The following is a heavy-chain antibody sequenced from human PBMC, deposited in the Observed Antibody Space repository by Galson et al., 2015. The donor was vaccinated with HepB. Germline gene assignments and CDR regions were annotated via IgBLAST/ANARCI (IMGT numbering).Heavy chain of an antibody. CDR3: ARERDTAPPYYFDY. Sequence: SLRLSCAASGFTFSSYEMNWVRQAPGKGLEWVSYISSSGSTIYYADSVKGRFTISRDNAKNSLYLQMNSLRAEDTAVYYCARERDTAPPYYFDYWGQGTLVTVSS. D-gene: IGHD5-18*01. J-gene: IGHJ4*02. CDR1: GFTFSSYE. V-gene: IGHV3-48*03. CDR2: ISSSGSTI.